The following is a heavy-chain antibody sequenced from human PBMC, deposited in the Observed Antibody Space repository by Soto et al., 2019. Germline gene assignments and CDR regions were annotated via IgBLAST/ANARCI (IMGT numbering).Heavy chain of an antibody. CDR1: GFTFSSYW. J-gene: IGHJ4*02. D-gene: IGHD6-19*01. V-gene: IGHV3-7*05. CDR3: ARDPGVAGTHLFDY. Sequence: GGSLRLSCAASGFTFSSYWMSWVRQAPGKGLEWVANIKQDGSEKYYVDSVKGRFTISRDNAKNSLYLQMNSLRAEDTAVYYCARDPGVAGTHLFDYWGQGTLVTVSS. CDR2: IKQDGSEK.